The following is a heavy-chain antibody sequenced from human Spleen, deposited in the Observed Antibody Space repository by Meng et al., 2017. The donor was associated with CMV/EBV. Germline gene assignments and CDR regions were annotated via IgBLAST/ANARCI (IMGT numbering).Heavy chain of an antibody. V-gene: IGHV3-23*01. Sequence: SRFTFSNFAMSWVRQAPGKGLEWVSAITATSGSTYHADSVKGRFTISRDNSKNTLFLQMNSLRAEDTAIYYCAKAFSSSWYREYYDFWGQGTLVTVSS. CDR2: ITATSGST. CDR1: RFTFSNFA. CDR3: AKAFSSSWYREYYDF. D-gene: IGHD6-13*01. J-gene: IGHJ4*02.